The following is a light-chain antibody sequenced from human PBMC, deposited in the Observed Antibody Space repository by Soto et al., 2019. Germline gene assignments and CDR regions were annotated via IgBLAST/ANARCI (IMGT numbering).Light chain of an antibody. J-gene: IGKJ1*01. CDR1: PSVSSSY. CDR3: QQYGSSPQT. Sequence: EIVLTQSPGTLSLSPGERATLSCRASPSVSSSYLAWYQQKPGQAPRLLIYGASSRATGIPDRFSGSGSGTDFTLTISRLEPEYCAVYYCQQYGSSPQTVGQGTKVDIK. V-gene: IGKV3-20*01. CDR2: GAS.